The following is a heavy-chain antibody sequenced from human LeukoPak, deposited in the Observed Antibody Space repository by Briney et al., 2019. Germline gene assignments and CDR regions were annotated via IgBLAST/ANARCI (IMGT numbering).Heavy chain of an antibody. J-gene: IGHJ4*02. V-gene: IGHV3-74*01. CDR3: VGPIFGVDY. CDR1: GFTFSSYW. D-gene: IGHD3-3*01. CDR2: INTDGSST. Sequence: QPGGSLRLSCAASGFTFSSYWMHWVRHAPGKGLVWVSRINTDGSSTSYADSVKGRFTISRDNAKNTLYLQMNSLRAEDTAVYYCVGPIFGVDYWGQGTLVTVSS.